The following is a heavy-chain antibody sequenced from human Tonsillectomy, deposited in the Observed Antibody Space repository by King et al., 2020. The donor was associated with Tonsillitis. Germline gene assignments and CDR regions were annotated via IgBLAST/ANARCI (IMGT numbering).Heavy chain of an antibody. CDR1: GFTFSTYA. CDR3: AKEGGGFPYYFGSGYSYNWDYYYMDV. D-gene: IGHD3-10*01. CDR2: LSGSGGSR. J-gene: IGHJ6*03. V-gene: IGHV3-23*04. Sequence: DVQLVESGGGLVQPGGSLRLSCAASGFTFSTYAMSWVRQTPGKGLEWVSALSGSGGSRYYADSVKGRFTISRDNSKSTLYLQMNSLRAEDTAAYYCAKEGGGFPYYFGSGYSYNWDYYYMDVWGKGTTVTVSS.